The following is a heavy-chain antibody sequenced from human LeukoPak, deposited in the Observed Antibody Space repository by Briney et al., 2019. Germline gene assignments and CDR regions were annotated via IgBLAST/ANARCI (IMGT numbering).Heavy chain of an antibody. CDR3: ARENAIAVAGTSLQYNWFDP. D-gene: IGHD6-19*01. J-gene: IGHJ5*02. CDR1: GGTFSSYS. V-gene: IGHV1-69*06. Sequence: ASVKVSCKASGGTFSSYSISWVRQAPGQGLEWMGGINPIFGTANYAQKFQGRVTITADKSTSTAYMELSSLRSEDTAVYYCARENAIAVAGTSLQYNWFDPWGQGTLVTVSS. CDR2: INPIFGTA.